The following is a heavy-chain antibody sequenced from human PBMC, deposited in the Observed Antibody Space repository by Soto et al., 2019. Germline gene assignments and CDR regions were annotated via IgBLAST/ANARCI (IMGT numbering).Heavy chain of an antibody. Sequence: TLSLTCAVSGYSISSGYYWGWIRQPPGKGLEWIGSIYHSGSTYYNPSLKSRVTISVDTSKNQFSLKLSSVTAADTAVYYCARGGRTVTDWFDPWGQGTLVTVSS. V-gene: IGHV4-38-2*01. CDR1: GYSISSGYY. J-gene: IGHJ5*02. D-gene: IGHD4-17*01. CDR2: IYHSGST. CDR3: ARGGRTVTDWFDP.